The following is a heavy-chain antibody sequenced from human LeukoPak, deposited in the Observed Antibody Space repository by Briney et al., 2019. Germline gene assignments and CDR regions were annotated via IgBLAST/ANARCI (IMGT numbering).Heavy chain of an antibody. Sequence: SVKVSCKASGGTFSSYAISWVRQAPGQGLEWMGGIIPIFGTANYAQKSQGRVTITTDESTSTAYMELSSLRSEDTAVYYCAGRYCSGGSCYEVDYYYYMDVWGKGTTVTVSS. J-gene: IGHJ6*03. V-gene: IGHV1-69*05. CDR1: GGTFSSYA. D-gene: IGHD2-15*01. CDR3: AGRYCSGGSCYEVDYYYYMDV. CDR2: IIPIFGTA.